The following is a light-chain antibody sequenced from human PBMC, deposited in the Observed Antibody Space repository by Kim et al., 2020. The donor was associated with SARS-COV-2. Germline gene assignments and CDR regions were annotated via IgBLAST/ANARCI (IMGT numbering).Light chain of an antibody. Sequence: SVSPGQGATLSCRASQSISSNLAWFQQNPGQSPRLLIYGASTRATGVPARFSGSGVGTDFTLTISSLRSEDFAIYYCQQYNDWPRTFGQGTKLEI. V-gene: IGKV3-15*01. CDR1: QSISSN. CDR2: GAS. J-gene: IGKJ2*01. CDR3: QQYNDWPRT.